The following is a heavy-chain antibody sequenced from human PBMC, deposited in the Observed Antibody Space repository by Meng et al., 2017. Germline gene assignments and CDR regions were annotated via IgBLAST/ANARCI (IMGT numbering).Heavy chain of an antibody. CDR2: INHSGST. V-gene: IGHV4-34*01. Sequence: SETLSLTCAVYGGSFSGYYWSWIRQPPGKGLEWIGEINHSGSTNYNPSLKSRVTIPVDTSKNQFSLKLSSVTAADTAVYYCAREIVVVVAATEYYYYYSMDVWGQGTTVTVSS. J-gene: IGHJ6*02. CDR1: GGSFSGYY. D-gene: IGHD2-15*01. CDR3: AREIVVVVAATEYYYYYSMDV.